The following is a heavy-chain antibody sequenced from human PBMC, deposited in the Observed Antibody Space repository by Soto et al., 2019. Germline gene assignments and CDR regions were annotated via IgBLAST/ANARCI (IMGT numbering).Heavy chain of an antibody. CDR1: GGSISSGGYY. CDR3: AREGGGVRITMVRGVIPPSYYGMDV. D-gene: IGHD3-10*01. V-gene: IGHV4-31*03. Sequence: SETLSLTCTVSGGSISSGGYYWSWIRQHPGKGLEWIGYIYYSGSTYYNPSLKSRVTISVDTSKNQFSLKLSSVTAADTAVYYCAREGGGVRITMVRGVIPPSYYGMDVWGQGTTVTVSS. CDR2: IYYSGST. J-gene: IGHJ6*02.